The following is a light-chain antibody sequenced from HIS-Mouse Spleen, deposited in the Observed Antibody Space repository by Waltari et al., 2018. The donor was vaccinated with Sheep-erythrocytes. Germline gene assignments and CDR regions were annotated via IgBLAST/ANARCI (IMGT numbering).Light chain of an antibody. CDR3: QQFNNYPRA. CDR1: QGISSA. CDR2: DDS. Sequence: AIQLTQSPSSLSASVGDRVTITCRASQGISSALAWYQQKPGKAPKLLIYDDSSLESGVPSRFSCSRSETDFTLTISSLQPEDFATDYCQQFNNYPRALGQGSKVEIK. J-gene: IGKJ1*01. V-gene: IGKV1D-13*01.